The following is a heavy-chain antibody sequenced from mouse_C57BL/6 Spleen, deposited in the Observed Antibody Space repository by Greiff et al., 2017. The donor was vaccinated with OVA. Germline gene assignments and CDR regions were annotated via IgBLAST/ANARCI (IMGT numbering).Heavy chain of an antibody. V-gene: IGHV1-26*01. CDR2: INPNNGGT. CDR3: ARARYDGYYVGYFDV. Sequence: VQLQQSGPELVKPGASVKISCKASGYTFTDYYMNWVKQSHGKSLEWIGDINPNNGGTSYNQKFKGKATLTVDKSSSTAYMELRSLTSEDSAVYYGARARYDGYYVGYFDVWGTGTTVTVSS. J-gene: IGHJ1*03. CDR1: GYTFTDYY. D-gene: IGHD2-3*01.